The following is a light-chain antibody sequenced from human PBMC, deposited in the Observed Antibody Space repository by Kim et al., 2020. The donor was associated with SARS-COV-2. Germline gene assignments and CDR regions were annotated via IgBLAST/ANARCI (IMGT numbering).Light chain of an antibody. J-gene: IGLJ1*01. V-gene: IGLV3-1*01. CDR3: QAWDSSTLYV. Sequence: SYELTQPPSVSVSPGQTASITCSGDILGDKYASWYQQKPGQSPVLVIYQDTKRPSGIPERFSGSNSGNTATLTISGTQAMDEADYYCQAWDSSTLYVFGTGTKVTVL. CDR1: ILGDKY. CDR2: QDT.